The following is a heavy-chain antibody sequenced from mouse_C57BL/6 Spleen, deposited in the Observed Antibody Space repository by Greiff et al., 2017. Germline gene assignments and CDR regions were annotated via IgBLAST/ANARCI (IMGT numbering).Heavy chain of an antibody. V-gene: IGHV2-9-1*01. CDR2: ICTGGGT. CDR1: GFSLTSYA. CDR3: ARDVYFDY. J-gene: IGHJ2*01. Sequence: VKVVESGPGLVAPSQSLSITCTVSGFSLTSYAISWVRQPPGKGLEWLGVICTGGGTTYNSAVKSRVSISKNKSKSQVFLKINSLQTDDTARYYCARDVYFDYWGKGTTLTVSS.